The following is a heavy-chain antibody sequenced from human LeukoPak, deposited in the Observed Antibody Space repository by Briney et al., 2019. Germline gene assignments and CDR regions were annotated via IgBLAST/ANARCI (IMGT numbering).Heavy chain of an antibody. Sequence: PSETLSLTCAVYGRSFSGYYWSWTRQPPGKGLEWIGEINHSGSTNYNPSLKSRVTISVDTSKNQFSLKLSSVTAADTAVYYCARGGGPYYMDAWGKGTTVTVSS. D-gene: IGHD3-16*01. V-gene: IGHV4-34*01. CDR2: INHSGST. CDR3: ARGGGPYYMDA. CDR1: GRSFSGYY. J-gene: IGHJ6*03.